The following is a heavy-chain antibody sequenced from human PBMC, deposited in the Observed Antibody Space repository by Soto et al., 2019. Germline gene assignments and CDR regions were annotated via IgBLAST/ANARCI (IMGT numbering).Heavy chain of an antibody. CDR1: GFTFSSYG. D-gene: IGHD4-17*01. CDR2: IWYDGSNK. CDR3: ARDLLDYGDYSSYFDY. Sequence: GGSLRLSCAASGFTFSSYGMHWVRQAPGKGLEWVAVIWYDGSNKYYADSVKGRFTISRDNSKNTLYLQMNSLRAEDTAVYYCARDLLDYGDYSSYFDYWGQGTLVTVSS. J-gene: IGHJ4*02. V-gene: IGHV3-33*01.